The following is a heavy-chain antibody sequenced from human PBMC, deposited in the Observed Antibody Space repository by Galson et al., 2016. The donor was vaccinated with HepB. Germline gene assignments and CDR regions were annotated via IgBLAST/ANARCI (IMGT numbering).Heavy chain of an antibody. D-gene: IGHD1-26*01. CDR2: IKQDGSKK. Sequence: SLRLSCAASGFTFSSYWMSWVRQAPGKGLEWVAHIKQDGSKKYYADSVKGRFTISRENAKNSLYLQMNSLRAEDTAVYYCAREAESGSSSRVKYWGQGTLVTVSS. CDR3: AREAESGSSSRVKY. CDR1: GFTFSSYW. J-gene: IGHJ4*02. V-gene: IGHV3-7*01.